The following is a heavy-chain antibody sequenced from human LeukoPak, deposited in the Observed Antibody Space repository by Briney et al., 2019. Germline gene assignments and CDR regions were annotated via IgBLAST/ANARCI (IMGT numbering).Heavy chain of an antibody. CDR2: INPSGGST. J-gene: IGHJ4*02. Sequence: GASVKVFCKASGYTFTSYYMHWVRQAPGQGLEWMGIINPSGGSTSYAQKFQGRVTMTRDTSTSTVYMELSSLRSEDTAVYYCARDREYYDSWSGYYYFDYWGQGTLVTVSS. CDR3: ARDREYYDSWSGYYYFDY. D-gene: IGHD3-3*01. V-gene: IGHV1-46*03. CDR1: GYTFTSYY.